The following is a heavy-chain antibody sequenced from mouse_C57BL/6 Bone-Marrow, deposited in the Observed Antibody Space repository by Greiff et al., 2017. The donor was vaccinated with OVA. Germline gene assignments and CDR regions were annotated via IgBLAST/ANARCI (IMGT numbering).Heavy chain of an antibody. V-gene: IGHV3-6*01. CDR1: GYSITSGYY. Sequence: EVQLVESGPGLVKPSQSLSLTCSVTGYSITSGYYWNWIRQFPGNKLEWMGYISYDGSNNYNPSLKNRISITRDTSKNQFFLKLNSVTTEDTATYYCAREDHYWGQGTTLTVSS. CDR2: ISYDGSN. J-gene: IGHJ2*01. CDR3: AREDHY.